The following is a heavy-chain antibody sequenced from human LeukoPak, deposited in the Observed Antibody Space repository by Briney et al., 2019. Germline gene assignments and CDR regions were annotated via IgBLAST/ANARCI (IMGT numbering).Heavy chain of an antibody. CDR3: ARGPPRGKYYYMDV. J-gene: IGHJ6*03. CDR2: IGTASDT. CDR1: GFTFSSFD. D-gene: IGHD1-1*01. Sequence: GGSLRLSCAASGFTFSSFDMHWVRQPTGQGLEWVSTIGTASDTYYPGSVEGRFTLSRDNAKNSLYLQMNSLTAGDTAVYYCARGPPRGKYYYMDVWGKGTTVTLSS. V-gene: IGHV3-13*01.